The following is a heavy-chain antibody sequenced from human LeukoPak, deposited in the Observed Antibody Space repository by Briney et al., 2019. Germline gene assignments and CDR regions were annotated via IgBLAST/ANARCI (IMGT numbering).Heavy chain of an antibody. CDR1: GFTFDDYG. V-gene: IGHV3-20*04. J-gene: IGHJ4*02. Sequence: GGSMRLSCAASGFTFDDYGMSWVRQAPGKGLEWVSGINWNGGSTGYADSVKGRFTISRDNAKNSLYLQMNSLRAEDTALYYCAGGRREYYFDYWGQGTLVTVSS. D-gene: IGHD3-16*01. CDR3: AGGRREYYFDY. CDR2: INWNGGST.